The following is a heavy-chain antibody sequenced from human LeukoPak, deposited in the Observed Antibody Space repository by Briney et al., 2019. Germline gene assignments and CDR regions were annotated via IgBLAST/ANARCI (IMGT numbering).Heavy chain of an antibody. V-gene: IGHV1-2*02. D-gene: IGHD2-15*01. CDR2: ISPNSGGT. CDR3: ARDGYCDGGSCSDY. CDR1: GYTFIDYY. J-gene: IGHJ4*02. Sequence: ASVKVSCKASGYTFIDYYMHWVRQAPGQGLEWIGWISPNSGGTKYVQKFQGRVTMTRDTSITTVYMELSGLSFDDTAVYYCARDGYCDGGSCSDYWGQGTLVTASS.